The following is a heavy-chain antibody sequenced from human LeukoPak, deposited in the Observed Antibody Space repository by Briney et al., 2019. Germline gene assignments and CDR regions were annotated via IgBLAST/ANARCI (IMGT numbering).Heavy chain of an antibody. V-gene: IGHV3-21*01. CDR3: ARDYYGDYHWDY. J-gene: IGHJ4*02. CDR1: GFTFSRYS. Sequence: GGSLRLSCAASGFTFSRYSMNWVRQAPGEGLEWVSSISGSSSYIYYADSVKGRFTISRDNAKNSLYLQMNSLRAEDTAVYYCARDYYGDYHWDYWGQGTLVTVSS. CDR2: ISGSSSYI. D-gene: IGHD4-17*01.